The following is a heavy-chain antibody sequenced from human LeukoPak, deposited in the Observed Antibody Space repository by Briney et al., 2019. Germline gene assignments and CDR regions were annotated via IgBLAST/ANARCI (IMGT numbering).Heavy chain of an antibody. V-gene: IGHV4-34*01. CDR3: ARRPYSSPPLRNWFDP. J-gene: IGHJ5*02. CDR1: GGSFSGYY. D-gene: IGHD2-21*01. CDR2: INHSGST. Sequence: SETLSLTCAVYGGSFSGYYSSWIRQPPGKGLEWIGEINHSGSTNYNPSLKSRVTISVDTSKNQFSLKLSSVTAADTAVYYCARRPYSSPPLRNWFDPWGQGTLVTVSS.